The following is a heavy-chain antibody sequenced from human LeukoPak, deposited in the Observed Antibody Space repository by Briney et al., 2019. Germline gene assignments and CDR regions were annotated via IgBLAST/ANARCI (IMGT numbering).Heavy chain of an antibody. V-gene: IGHV4-34*01. D-gene: IGHD4-23*01. CDR2: INHSGST. CDR1: GGSFSGYY. J-gene: IGHJ4*02. CDR3: ARRTYGGKRTDY. Sequence: SETLSLTCAVYGGSFSGYYWSWIRQPPGRGLEWIGEINHSGSTNYNPSLKSRVTISVDTSKNQFSLKLSSVTAADTAVYYCARRTYGGKRTDYCGAGTLVTVSS.